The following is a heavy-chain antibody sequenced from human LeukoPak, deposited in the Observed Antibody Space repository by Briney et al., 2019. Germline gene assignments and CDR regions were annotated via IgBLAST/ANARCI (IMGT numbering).Heavy chain of an antibody. D-gene: IGHD2-2*01. CDR3: MRDYQAY. CDR1: GFTFSSYW. J-gene: IGHJ4*02. CDR2: IKQDGSEK. V-gene: IGHV3-7*05. Sequence: GALRLSCAASGFTFSSYWMSWVRQAPGKGLEWVANIKQDGSEKYYVDSVKGRFTISRDNAQNSLHLQMNSLRAEGTAIYYCMRDYQAYWGQGTLVTVSS.